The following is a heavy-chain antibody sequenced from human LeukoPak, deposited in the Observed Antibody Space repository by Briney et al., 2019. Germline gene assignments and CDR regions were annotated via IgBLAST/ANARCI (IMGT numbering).Heavy chain of an antibody. D-gene: IGHD2-15*01. CDR3: ARYSGGPGDPGGFDS. Sequence: GGSLRLSCAASGFTFSKYAMSWVRQAPGKGLEWVSAISGSGTATSYADSVKGRFAVFRDNSKNTLYLQMNSLRAEDTAVYYCARYSGGPGDPGGFDSWGQGTLVTVSS. CDR1: GFTFSKYA. CDR2: ISGSGTAT. V-gene: IGHV3-23*01. J-gene: IGHJ4*02.